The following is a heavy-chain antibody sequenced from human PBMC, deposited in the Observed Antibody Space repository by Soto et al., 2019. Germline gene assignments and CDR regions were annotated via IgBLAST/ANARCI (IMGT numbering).Heavy chain of an antibody. D-gene: IGHD4-17*01. Sequence: QVQLVQSGAEVKKPGSSVKVSCKASGGTFSSYTISWVRQAPGQGLEWMGRIIPVLGIANYAQKFQGRVTITADKSTSTAYMELSSLRSEDTAVYYCARTADDYGGAYWGQGTLVTVSS. J-gene: IGHJ4*02. CDR1: GGTFSSYT. CDR2: IIPVLGIA. V-gene: IGHV1-69*02. CDR3: ARTADDYGGAY.